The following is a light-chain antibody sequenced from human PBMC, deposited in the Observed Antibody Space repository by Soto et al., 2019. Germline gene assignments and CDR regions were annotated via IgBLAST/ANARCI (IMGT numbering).Light chain of an antibody. CDR1: QSVSSTF. CDR2: AAA. V-gene: IGKV3-20*01. J-gene: IGKJ2*01. Sequence: ENVLTQSPGTRSLSPGERATLSCRASQSVSSTFFAWYQQKPGQALRLLLYAAASRATGIPDRLSGSGSGTDFTLTISRVEHEDFAVYYCQQYGYSPPTFGQGTKLEIK. CDR3: QQYGYSPPT.